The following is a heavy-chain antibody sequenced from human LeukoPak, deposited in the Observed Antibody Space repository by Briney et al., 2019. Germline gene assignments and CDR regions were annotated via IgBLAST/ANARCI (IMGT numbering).Heavy chain of an antibody. Sequence: GGSLRLSCAASGFTFSSYDMSWVRQAPGKGLEWVSDISGSGGSTYYADSVKGRFTISRDNSKNTLYLQMNSLRAEDTAVYYCAKDPRDYDFWSGYSYYMDVWGKGTTVTVSS. CDR1: GFTFSSYD. CDR3: AKDPRDYDFWSGYSYYMDV. D-gene: IGHD3-3*01. J-gene: IGHJ6*03. CDR2: ISGSGGST. V-gene: IGHV3-23*01.